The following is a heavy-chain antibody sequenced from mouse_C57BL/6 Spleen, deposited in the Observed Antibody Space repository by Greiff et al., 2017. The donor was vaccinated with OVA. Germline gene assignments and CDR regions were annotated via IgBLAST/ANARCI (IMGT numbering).Heavy chain of an antibody. V-gene: IGHV6-6*01. Sequence: EVQVVESGGGLVQPGGSMKLSCAASGFTFSDAWMDWVRQSPEKGLEWVAEIRNKANNHATYYAESVKGRFTISRDDSKSSVYLQMNSLRAEDTGIYYCTRNYGNWYFDVWGTGTTVTVSS. CDR3: TRNYGNWYFDV. D-gene: IGHD1-1*01. CDR2: IRNKANNHAT. J-gene: IGHJ1*03. CDR1: GFTFSDAW.